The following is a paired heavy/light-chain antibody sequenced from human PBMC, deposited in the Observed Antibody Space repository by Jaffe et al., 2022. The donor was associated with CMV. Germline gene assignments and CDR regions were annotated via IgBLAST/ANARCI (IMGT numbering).Light chain of an antibody. CDR1: SGDVVNYNS. J-gene: IGLJ2*01. Sequence: QSALTQPASVSGSPGQSITISCTGTSGDVVNYNSVSWYQQHPGKAPKLMIYDVINRPSGVSNRFSGSKSGNTASLTISGLQAEDEADYYCSSYTNSRSVVFGGGTKLTVL. CDR2: DVI. V-gene: IGLV2-14*03. CDR3: SSYTNSRSVV.
Heavy chain of an antibody. Sequence: VQLVESGGGLVKPGGSLRLSCVVSGFTFSSYNMNWVRQAPGKGLEWVSSISSSSSYIYYADSVKGRFTISRDNAKNSLYLQMNTLRADDAAVYYCASLTIPPAVGGMDVWGQGTTVTVSS. D-gene: IGHD6-19*01. CDR1: GFTFSSYN. CDR2: ISSSSSYI. V-gene: IGHV3-21*01. J-gene: IGHJ6*02. CDR3: ASLTIPPAVGGMDV.